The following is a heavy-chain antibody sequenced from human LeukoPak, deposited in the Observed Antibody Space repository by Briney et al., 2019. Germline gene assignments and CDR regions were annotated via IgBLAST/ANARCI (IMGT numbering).Heavy chain of an antibody. Sequence: SVKVSCKASGGTFSSYAISWVRQASGQGLEWMGGIIPIFGTANYAQKFQGRVTITADESTSTAYMELSSLRSEDTAVYYCARVNTAAAGTLFRFDYWGQGTLVTVSS. D-gene: IGHD6-13*01. CDR3: ARVNTAAAGTLFRFDY. J-gene: IGHJ4*02. V-gene: IGHV1-69*13. CDR2: IIPIFGTA. CDR1: GGTFSSYA.